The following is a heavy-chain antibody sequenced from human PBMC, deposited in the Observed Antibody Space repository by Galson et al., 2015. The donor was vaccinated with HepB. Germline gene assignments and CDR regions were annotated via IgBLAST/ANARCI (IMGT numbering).Heavy chain of an antibody. D-gene: IGHD7-27*01. Sequence: SLRLSCAASGFTFSGYWMSWVRQAPGKGLEWVASIKQVGGENYYEDSVKGRFTISRDNGKYLLYLQMSSLKAEDTAVYYCARETGGKYYYYYMDVWGKGTTVTVSS. CDR1: GFTFSGYW. J-gene: IGHJ6*03. V-gene: IGHV3-7*03. CDR2: IKQVGGEN. CDR3: ARETGGKYYYYYMDV.